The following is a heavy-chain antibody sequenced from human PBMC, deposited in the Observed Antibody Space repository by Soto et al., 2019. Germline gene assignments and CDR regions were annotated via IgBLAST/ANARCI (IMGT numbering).Heavy chain of an antibody. Sequence: SETLSLTCIVSGGSISSSSYSWAWIRQPPGKGLEWIGTMYYGVNTYYNPSLESRVTISVDTPKNQFSLELSSVTAADTAVYYCASTYYTGDSGPYDYWGQGTLVTVSS. CDR1: GGSISSSSYS. D-gene: IGHD1-26*01. CDR2: MYYGVNT. V-gene: IGHV4-39*01. J-gene: IGHJ4*02. CDR3: ASTYYTGDSGPYDY.